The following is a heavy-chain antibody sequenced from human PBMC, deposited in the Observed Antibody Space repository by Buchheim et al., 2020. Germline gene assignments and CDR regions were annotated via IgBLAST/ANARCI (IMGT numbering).Heavy chain of an antibody. Sequence: QVQLQESGPGLVKPSQTLSLTCTVSGGSISSGDYYWSWIRQPPGKGLEWIGYIYYSGSTYYNPSLKSRVTISVDTSTNQFSLKLSSVTAADTAVYYCARDYGSGSYYNAPWDYYYYGMDVWGQGTT. D-gene: IGHD3-10*01. CDR3: ARDYGSGSYYNAPWDYYYYGMDV. CDR1: GGSISSGDYY. J-gene: IGHJ6*02. CDR2: IYYSGST. V-gene: IGHV4-30-4*01.